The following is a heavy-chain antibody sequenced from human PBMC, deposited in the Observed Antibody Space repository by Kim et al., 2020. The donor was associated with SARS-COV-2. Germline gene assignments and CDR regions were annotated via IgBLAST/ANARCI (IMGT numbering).Heavy chain of an antibody. D-gene: IGHD5-12*01. CDR1: GFTFDDYT. J-gene: IGHJ4*02. Sequence: GGSLRLSCAASGFTFDDYTMHWVRQAPGKGLEWVSLISWDGGSTYYADSVKGRFTISRDNSKNSLYLQMNSLRTEDTALYYCAKDSDGYNYGGVDYWGQGTLVTVSS. CDR2: ISWDGGST. V-gene: IGHV3-43*01. CDR3: AKDSDGYNYGGVDY.